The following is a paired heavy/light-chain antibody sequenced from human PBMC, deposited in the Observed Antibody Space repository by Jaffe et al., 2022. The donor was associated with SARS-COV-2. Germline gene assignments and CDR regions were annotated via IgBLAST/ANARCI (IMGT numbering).Heavy chain of an antibody. CDR3: ARGVADAFDI. CDR2: IYPVSPADSDT. J-gene: IGHJ3*02. Sequence: EVQLVQSGVEVRKPGESLKISCKCSGYTFTSYWIAWVRQMPGKGLEWMGSIYPVSPADSDTRYSPSYQGQVTISADTSFNTAYLQWSSLKASDTAIYYCARGVADAFDIWGQGTLVTVSS. V-gene: IGHV5-51*01. D-gene: IGHD2-15*01. CDR1: GYTFTSYW.
Light chain of an antibody. CDR2: EAY. CDR1: SSDVGNYNL. J-gene: IGLJ3*02. V-gene: IGLV2-23*01. Sequence: QSGLTQPASVSGSPGQSITVSCTGSSSDVGNYNLVSWYQQHPGKVPKLLIYEAYKRPSGVSDRFSGSKSGNTASLTISGLQAEDEAEYYCCSYVPISSWVFGGGTKLTVL. CDR3: CSYVPISSWV.